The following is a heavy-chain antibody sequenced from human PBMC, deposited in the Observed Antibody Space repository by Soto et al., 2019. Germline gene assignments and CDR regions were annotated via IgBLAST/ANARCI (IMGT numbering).Heavy chain of an antibody. J-gene: IGHJ4*02. D-gene: IGHD1-20*01. CDR3: ARITGRHLDY. V-gene: IGHV4-38-2*01. CDR2: IDYSGTA. Sequence: SETLSLTCAVSGDSISTGYYWAWIRQPPGKGLEWIGNIDYSGTAYFSPSLATRVTFHVDTSKNQFSLTLYSVTAADTAVYYCARITGRHLDYWGQGILVTVSS. CDR1: GDSISTGYY.